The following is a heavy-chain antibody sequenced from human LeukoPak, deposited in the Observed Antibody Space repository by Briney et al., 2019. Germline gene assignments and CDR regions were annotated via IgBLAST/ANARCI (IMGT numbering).Heavy chain of an antibody. J-gene: IGHJ6*02. D-gene: IGHD2-2*01. CDR3: ARESYCSSTSCYSDYYYYGMDV. Sequence: ASVTVSCKASGYTFTSYGISWVRQAPGQGLEWMGWISAYNGNTNYAQKLQGSVTMTTDTSTSTAYMELRSLRSDDTAVYYCARESYCSSTSCYSDYYYYGMDVWGQGTTVTVSS. V-gene: IGHV1-18*01. CDR2: ISAYNGNT. CDR1: GYTFTSYG.